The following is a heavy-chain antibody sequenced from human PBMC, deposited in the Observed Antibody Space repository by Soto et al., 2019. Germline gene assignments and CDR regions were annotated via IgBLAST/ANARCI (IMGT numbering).Heavy chain of an antibody. CDR1: GFTFSDHY. V-gene: IGHV3-72*01. D-gene: IGHD3-10*01. Sequence: EVQLVESGGGLVQPGGSLRLSCAASGFTFSDHYMDWVRQAPGKGLEWVGRIRNKANSYTTEYAASVKGRFTISRYDSKSSLYLQMNSLKTEDTDVYYCAREYYGSGRHFDYWGQGTLVTVSS. J-gene: IGHJ4*02. CDR2: IRNKANSYTT. CDR3: AREYYGSGRHFDY.